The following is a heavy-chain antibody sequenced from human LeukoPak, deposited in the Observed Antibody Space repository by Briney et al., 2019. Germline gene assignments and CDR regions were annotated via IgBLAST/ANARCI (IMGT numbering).Heavy chain of an antibody. CDR2: ISGSGDNT. D-gene: IGHD5-12*01. CDR3: AKGSGYEAQYHYYYMDV. CDR1: GFTFSSYA. V-gene: IGHV3-23*01. J-gene: IGHJ6*03. Sequence: RSGGSLRLSCAASGFTFSSYAMNWVRQAPGKGLEWISSISGSGDNTYYADSVKGRFTISRDNSKNTLYLQMNSLRAEDTAVYYCAKGSGYEAQYHYYYMDVWGKGTTVTISS.